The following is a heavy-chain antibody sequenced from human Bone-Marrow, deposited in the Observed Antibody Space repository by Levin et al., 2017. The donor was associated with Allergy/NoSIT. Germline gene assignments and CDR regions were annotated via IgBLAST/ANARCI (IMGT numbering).Heavy chain of an antibody. CDR3: ARVAARRYYYYGMDV. Sequence: GESLKISCKASGYTFTSYGISWVRQAPGQGLEWMGWISAYNGNTNYAQKLQGRVTMTTDTSTSTAYMELRSLRSDDTAVYYCARVAARRYYYYGMDVWGQGTTVTVSS. V-gene: IGHV1-18*01. CDR1: GYTFTSYG. J-gene: IGHJ6*02. D-gene: IGHD6-6*01. CDR2: ISAYNGNT.